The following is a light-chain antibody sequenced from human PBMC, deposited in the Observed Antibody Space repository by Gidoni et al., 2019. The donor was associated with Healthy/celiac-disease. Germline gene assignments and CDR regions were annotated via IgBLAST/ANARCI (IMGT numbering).Light chain of an antibody. CDR2: AAS. Sequence: DIQLTQSPSFLSASVGDRVTITCRASQGISSYLAWYQQNPGKAPKLLIYAASTLQSGVPSRFSGSGSGTEFTLTISSLQPEDFATYYCQQLNSYPFFGQGTKLEIK. V-gene: IGKV1-9*01. CDR1: QGISSY. J-gene: IGKJ2*01. CDR3: QQLNSYPF.